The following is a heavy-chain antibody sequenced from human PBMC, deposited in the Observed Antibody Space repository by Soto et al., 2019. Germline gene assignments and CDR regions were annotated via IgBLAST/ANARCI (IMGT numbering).Heavy chain of an antibody. D-gene: IGHD3-10*01. CDR1: GYTFTNYG. CDR3: ARGVGSGSYEWLD. CDR2: INVYKGKT. J-gene: IGHJ1*01. V-gene: IGHV1-18*01. Sequence: ASVKVSCKASGYTFTNYGISWVRQAPGQGLEWKGRINVYKGKTKYAQKDQGRVTMTTYTSTSTAYMELRSLRSDDTAVYYCARGVGSGSYEWLDWGQG.